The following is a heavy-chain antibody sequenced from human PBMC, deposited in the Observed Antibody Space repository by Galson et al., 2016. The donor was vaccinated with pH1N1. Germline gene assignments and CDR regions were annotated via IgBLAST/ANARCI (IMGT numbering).Heavy chain of an antibody. CDR1: GFNFGDYA. V-gene: IGHV3-49*04. CDR3: ARGLREFDY. J-gene: IGHJ4*02. Sequence: CATSGFNFGDYAMSWVRQAPGKGLQWVGFIRTKAHGGTTEYAASVKGRFIISRDDSKNIAYLQANSLKTEDTAVYYCARGLREFDYWGQGTLVTVSS. CDR2: IRTKAHGGTT.